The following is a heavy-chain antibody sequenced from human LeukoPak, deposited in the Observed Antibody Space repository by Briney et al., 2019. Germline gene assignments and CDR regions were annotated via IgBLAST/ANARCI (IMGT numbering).Heavy chain of an antibody. CDR2: IYYSGST. V-gene: IGHV4-31*03. CDR3: ALGYCGGGSCYAREYFQH. Sequence: SETLSLTCTVSGGSISSGGYYWTWIRQHPGKGLEWIGYIYYSGSTYYNPSLKSRVTISVDTSKNQFSLRLSSVTAADTAVYYCALGYCGGGSCYAREYFQHWGQGTLVSVSS. CDR1: GGSISSGGYY. D-gene: IGHD2-15*01. J-gene: IGHJ1*01.